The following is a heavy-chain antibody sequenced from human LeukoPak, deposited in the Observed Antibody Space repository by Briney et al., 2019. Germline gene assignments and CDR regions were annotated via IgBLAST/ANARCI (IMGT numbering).Heavy chain of an antibody. V-gene: IGHV3-23*01. CDR3: AKLDGSSWLYYFDY. CDR2: ISGSGDST. Sequence: GGSLRLSCAASGFTVSTYYMTWVRQAPGKGLEWVSIISGSGDSTYYADSVKGRFTISRDNSKNTLYLQMNSLRAEDTAVYYCAKLDGSSWLYYFDYWGQGTLVTVSS. J-gene: IGHJ4*02. D-gene: IGHD6-13*01. CDR1: GFTVSTYY.